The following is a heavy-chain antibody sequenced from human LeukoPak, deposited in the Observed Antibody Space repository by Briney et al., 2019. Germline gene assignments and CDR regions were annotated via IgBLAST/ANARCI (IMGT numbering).Heavy chain of an antibody. CDR3: ARKTWFWYFDS. V-gene: IGHV4-39*01. Sequence: SETLSLTCTVSGDSISSRSHYWAWIRESPGKGLEWIGSIFYTRSGYYNPSLESRVTMSLDTSKNQISLKLTSVTAADTAVYYCARKTWFWYFDSWGQGTLVTVSS. CDR2: IFYTRSG. J-gene: IGHJ4*02. CDR1: GDSISSRSHY. D-gene: IGHD3-10*01.